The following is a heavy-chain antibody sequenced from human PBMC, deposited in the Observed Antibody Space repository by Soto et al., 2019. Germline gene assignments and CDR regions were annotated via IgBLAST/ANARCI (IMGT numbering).Heavy chain of an antibody. V-gene: IGHV3-23*01. CDR3: ARWSGYGDL. Sequence: EVQVLLSGGGLIQPGGSLRLSCAASGFTFTDYSMAWVRQTPERGLEWFAGMGIGYEKTFYADSVRGRFIVSRDSSKNTVDLQMNSLRVEDTAIYYCARWSGYGDLWGQGTLVTVSS. CDR2: MGIGYEKT. CDR1: GFTFTDYS. D-gene: IGHD4-17*01. J-gene: IGHJ4*02.